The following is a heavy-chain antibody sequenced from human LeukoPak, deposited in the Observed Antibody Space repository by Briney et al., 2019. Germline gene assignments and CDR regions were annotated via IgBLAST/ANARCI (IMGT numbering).Heavy chain of an antibody. D-gene: IGHD3-16*01. CDR1: GGTFSSYT. J-gene: IGHJ4*02. CDR3: AREVGERLPAGL. CDR2: IIPILGIA. V-gene: IGHV1-69*04. Sequence: SSVKVSCKASGGTFSSYTISWVRQAPGQGLEWMGRIIPILGIANYAQKFQGRVTITADKSTSTAYMELSSLRSEDTAVNYCAREVGERLPAGLWGQGTLVTVSS.